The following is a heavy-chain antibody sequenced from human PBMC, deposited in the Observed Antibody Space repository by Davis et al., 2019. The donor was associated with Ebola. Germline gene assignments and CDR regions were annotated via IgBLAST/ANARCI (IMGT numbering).Heavy chain of an antibody. CDR3: AKDRGWLQFDY. V-gene: IGHV3-7*03. D-gene: IGHD5-24*01. J-gene: IGHJ4*02. Sequence: GGSLRLSCAASGFIFTNYWMTWVRQAPGRGLECVASINTDGSGKYYVESIKGRFTISRDNAKNSLYLQMSSLRAEDTAVYYCAKDRGWLQFDYWGQGALVTVSS. CDR1: GFIFTNYW. CDR2: INTDGSGK.